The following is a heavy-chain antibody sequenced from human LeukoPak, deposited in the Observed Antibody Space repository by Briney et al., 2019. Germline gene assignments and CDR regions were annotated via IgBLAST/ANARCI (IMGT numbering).Heavy chain of an antibody. CDR3: ARGTNGIWSFDY. V-gene: IGHV3-74*01. J-gene: IGHJ4*02. D-gene: IGHD2-8*01. CDR1: GFTFTTYW. Sequence: PGGSLRLSCAASGFTFTTYWMHWVRQAPGKGLVWVSRINSDGSDTTYADSVKGRFTISRDNAKNTLYLQMNSLRAEGTAVYYCARGTNGIWSFDYWGQGTLVTASS. CDR2: INSDGSDT.